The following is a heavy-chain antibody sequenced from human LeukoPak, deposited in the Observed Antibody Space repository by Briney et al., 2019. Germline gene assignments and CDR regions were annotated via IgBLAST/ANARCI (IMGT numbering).Heavy chain of an antibody. CDR2: IYYSGST. CDR1: GCSISSSSYD. CDR3: GGAPGYGDYAFY. D-gene: IGHD4-17*01. Sequence: SETLSLTCTVSGCSISSSSYDWGWIRQPPGKGLEWIGSIYYSGSTYYNPSLKSRVTISVDTSKNQFSLKLSSVTAADTAVYNCGGAPGYGDYAFYWGQGNLVTVSS. J-gene: IGHJ4*02. V-gene: IGHV4-39*01.